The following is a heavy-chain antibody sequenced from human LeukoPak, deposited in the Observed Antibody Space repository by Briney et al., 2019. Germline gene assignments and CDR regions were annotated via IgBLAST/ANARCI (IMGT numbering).Heavy chain of an antibody. V-gene: IGHV4-59*01. D-gene: IGHD3-16*01. J-gene: IGHJ5*02. Sequence: SETLSLTCTVSGGSISNYYWSWIRQPPGKGLEWIGYVYDSGSTNYNPSLKSRVTISLDTSRRQFSLKLSPVTAADTAVYYCARHYGPWGQGTLVTVSS. CDR2: VYDSGST. CDR3: ARHYGP. CDR1: GGSISNYY.